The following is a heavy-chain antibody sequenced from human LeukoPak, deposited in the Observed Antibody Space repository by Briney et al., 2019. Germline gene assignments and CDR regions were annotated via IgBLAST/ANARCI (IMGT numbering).Heavy chain of an antibody. D-gene: IGHD3-9*01. CDR2: IYYSGST. V-gene: IGHV4-59*01. Sequence: SETLSLTCTVSGGSTSSYYWSWIRQPPGKGLEWIGYIYYSGSTNYNPSLKSRVTMSVDTSKNQFSLKLSSVTAADTAVYYCARGGAASVLRYFDWSGTSPAFFDYWGQGTLVTVSS. CDR3: ARGGAASVLRYFDWSGTSPAFFDY. J-gene: IGHJ4*02. CDR1: GGSTSSYY.